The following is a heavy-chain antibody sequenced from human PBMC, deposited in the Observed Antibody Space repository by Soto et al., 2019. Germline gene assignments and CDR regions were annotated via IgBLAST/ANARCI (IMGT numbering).Heavy chain of an antibody. D-gene: IGHD6-13*01. CDR3: TRPPLAAAGTRYYYYYGREV. CDR1: GFPFSGSS. J-gene: IGHJ6*02. Sequence: GSLRLSCAASGFPFSGSSMHWVRQASGKGLEWVGRIRSKANSYATAYAASVKGRFTIPRDDSKNTAYLQMNSLKTEDTAVYYCTRPPLAAAGTRYYYYYGREVGGQGTTVTVSS. V-gene: IGHV3-73*01. CDR2: IRSKANSYAT.